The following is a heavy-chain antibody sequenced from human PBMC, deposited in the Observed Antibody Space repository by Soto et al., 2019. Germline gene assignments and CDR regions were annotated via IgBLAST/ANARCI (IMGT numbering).Heavy chain of an antibody. Sequence: GAPVKVSCQGSGYTLTRSGISWGRQAPGKRFEWMGWISAYNGNTNYAQKLQGRVTMTTDTSTSTAYMELRSLRSDDTAVYYCGVSSIFGGVITHDAFDIWGQGTMVTVSS. CDR3: GVSSIFGGVITHDAFDI. D-gene: IGHD3-3*01. CDR1: GYTLTRSG. J-gene: IGHJ3*02. CDR2: ISAYNGNT. V-gene: IGHV1-18*01.